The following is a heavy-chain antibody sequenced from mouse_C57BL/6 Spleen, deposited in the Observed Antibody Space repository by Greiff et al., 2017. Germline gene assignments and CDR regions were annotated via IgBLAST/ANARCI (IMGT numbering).Heavy chain of an antibody. CDR1: GYSITSCYY. V-gene: IGHV3-6*01. CDR3: SEADCYDGSFYCALDY. J-gene: IGHJ4*01. CDR2: ISNDGSN. Sequence: EVQVVESGPGLVKPSQSLSLSCSVTGYSITSCYYWNWIRQSPGNKLEWVCYISNDGSNNYNPSLQNRFPISRDTSKNQFFLKLNSVTTEDTATTYFSEADCYDGSFYCALDYWGQGTSVTVSS. D-gene: IGHD1-1*01.